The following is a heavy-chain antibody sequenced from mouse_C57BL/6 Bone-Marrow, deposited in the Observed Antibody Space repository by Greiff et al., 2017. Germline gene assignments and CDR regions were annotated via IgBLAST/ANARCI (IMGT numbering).Heavy chain of an antibody. CDR2: IDPSDSYT. CDR3: ATLFYFDY. J-gene: IGHJ2*01. D-gene: IGHD1-1*01. CDR1: GYTSTSYW. V-gene: IGHV1-69*01. Sequence: QVQLQQPGAELVMPGASVKLSCKASGYTSTSYWMHWVKQRPGQGLEWIGEIDPSDSYTNYNQKFKGKSTLTVDKSSSTAYMQLSSLTSEDSAVYYCATLFYFDYWGQGTTLTVSS.